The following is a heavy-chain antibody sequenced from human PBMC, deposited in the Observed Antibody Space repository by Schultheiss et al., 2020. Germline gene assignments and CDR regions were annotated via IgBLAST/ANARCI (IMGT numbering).Heavy chain of an antibody. D-gene: IGHD3-16*01. J-gene: IGHJ6*02. CDR2: INHSGST. V-gene: IGHV4-38-2*01. CDR3: ASIMRWGYYYGMDV. CDR1: GYSISSGYY. Sequence: SETLSLTCAVSGYSISSGYYWSWIRQPPGKGLEWIGEINHSGSTNYNPSLKSRVTISVDTSKNQFSLKLSSVTAADTAVYYCASIMRWGYYYGMDVWGQGTTVTVSS.